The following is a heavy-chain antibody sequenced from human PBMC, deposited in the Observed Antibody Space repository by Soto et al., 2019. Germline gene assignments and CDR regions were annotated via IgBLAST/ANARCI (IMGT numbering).Heavy chain of an antibody. CDR3: ARGDYYDTSGPFSDAFDI. V-gene: IGHV3-7*04. CDR1: GFTFSSYW. Sequence: EVQLVESGGGLVQPGGSLRLSCAASGFTFSSYWMSWVRQAPGKGLEWVANIKPDGSEKWYADSLKGRFTISRDNAKNSFYLQMNSLKAEDTAVYYCARGDYYDTSGPFSDAFDIWGRGTMVTVSS. CDR2: IKPDGSEK. J-gene: IGHJ3*02. D-gene: IGHD3-22*01.